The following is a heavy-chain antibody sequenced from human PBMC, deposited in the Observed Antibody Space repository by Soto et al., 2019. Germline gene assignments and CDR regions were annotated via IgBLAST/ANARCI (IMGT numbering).Heavy chain of an antibody. CDR3: AKGADRPWFGEAYFPDN. D-gene: IGHD3-10*01. CDR1: KFMFSAYA. J-gene: IGHJ4*02. CDR2: ISGSEDVT. V-gene: IGHV3-23*01. Sequence: EVHLLQSGGGLVQPGGSLRLSCVASKFMFSAYAMGWVRQSPGKGLEWVSSISGSEDVTYYAESVKDRFSISRDNSKNTLYLQMNSLRVEDTAIYFCAKGADRPWFGEAYFPDNWGQGTHVVVST.